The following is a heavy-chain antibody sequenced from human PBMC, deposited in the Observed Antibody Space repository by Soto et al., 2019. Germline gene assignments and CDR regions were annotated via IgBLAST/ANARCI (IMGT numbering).Heavy chain of an antibody. Sequence: PSETLSLTCAVSGGSISSSNWWSWVRQPPGKGLEWIGEIYHSGSTNYNPSLKSRVTISVDKSKNQFSLKLSSVTAADTAVYYCARSSSGSYYLQYFQQWGQGTLVTVSS. V-gene: IGHV4-4*02. CDR2: IYHSGST. CDR1: GGSISSSNW. D-gene: IGHD3-10*01. J-gene: IGHJ1*01. CDR3: ARSSSGSYYLQYFQQ.